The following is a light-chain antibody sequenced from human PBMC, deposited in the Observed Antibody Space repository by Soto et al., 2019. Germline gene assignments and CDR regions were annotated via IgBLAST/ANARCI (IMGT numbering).Light chain of an antibody. CDR1: QDIRDY. CDR3: QHYGSSPREVT. V-gene: IGKV1-33*01. J-gene: IGKJ2*01. CDR2: DAS. Sequence: DVQLTQSPTSLSASVGDRVTITCQASQDIRDYLNWYQQIPGKAPKLLIYDASNLEAGVPSRFSGSRSGTDFSFTISRLQPEDFATYYCQHYGSSPREVTFGQGTKLEI.